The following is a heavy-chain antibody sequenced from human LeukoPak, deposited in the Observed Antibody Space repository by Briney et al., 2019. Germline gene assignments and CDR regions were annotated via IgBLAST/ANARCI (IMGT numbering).Heavy chain of an antibody. CDR2: VSGYTGNT. CDR1: GYTFTTYG. V-gene: IGHV1-18*01. Sequence: ASVKVSCKTSGYTFTTYGVSWVRQAPGQGLEWMGWVSGYTGNTNYAERFQGRVTMTTDTSTTTVYMELTSLRSDDTAVYYCARGEVSASLYYSDFWGQGTLVTVS. J-gene: IGHJ4*02. D-gene: IGHD2-2*01. CDR3: ARGEVSASLYYSDF.